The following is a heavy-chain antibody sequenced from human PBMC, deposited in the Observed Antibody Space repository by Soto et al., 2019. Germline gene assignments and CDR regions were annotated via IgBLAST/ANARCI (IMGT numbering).Heavy chain of an antibody. D-gene: IGHD3-22*01. CDR3: ARERSYDSSGYYYGVLDY. Sequence: PSETLSLTCTVSGGSISSGDYYWSWIRQPPGKGLEWIGYIYYSGSTYYNPSLKSRVTISVDTSKNQFSLKLSSVTAADTAVYYCARERSYDSSGYYYGVLDYWGQGTLVTVLL. CDR1: GGSISSGDYY. CDR2: IYYSGST. V-gene: IGHV4-30-4*01. J-gene: IGHJ4*02.